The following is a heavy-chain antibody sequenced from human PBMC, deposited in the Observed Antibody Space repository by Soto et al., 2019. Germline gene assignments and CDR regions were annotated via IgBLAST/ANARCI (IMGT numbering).Heavy chain of an antibody. CDR1: GGSINSGDYH. CDR2: IYYSAST. CDR3: ARDSRTPSGGMDV. J-gene: IGHJ6*02. V-gene: IGHV4-30-4*01. Sequence: PSETLSLTCTVSGGSINSGDYHWTWIRPFPGKDLEWIGGIYYSASTYYNPSLVSRLTISLDTSKNQFSLRLTSATAADTAVYYCARDSRTPSGGMDVWGQGTTVTVSS.